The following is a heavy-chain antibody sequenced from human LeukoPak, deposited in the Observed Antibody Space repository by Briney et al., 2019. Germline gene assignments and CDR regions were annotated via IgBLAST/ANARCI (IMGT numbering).Heavy chain of an antibody. Sequence: GGSLRLSCAASGFTFSNAWMSWVRQAPGKGLEWVGRIKSKTDGGTTDYSAPVKGRFTISRDDSKDTLYLQMNSLRTEDTAVYYCTSLRGSSSQYFQYWGQGTLVTVSS. CDR3: TSLRGSSSQYFQY. CDR2: IKSKTDGGTT. CDR1: GFTFSNAW. D-gene: IGHD6-13*01. V-gene: IGHV3-15*01. J-gene: IGHJ1*01.